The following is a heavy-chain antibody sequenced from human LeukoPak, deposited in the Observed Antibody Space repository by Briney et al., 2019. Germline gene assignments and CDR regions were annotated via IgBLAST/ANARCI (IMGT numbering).Heavy chain of an antibody. CDR3: AREVRRGTYDY. CDR2: MNPNSGGS. CDR1: GYTFTSYS. Sequence: ASVKVSCKASGYTFTSYSINWVRQATGQGLEWMGWMNPNSGGSGPAQKFQGRVTMTRNTPISTAYMELSSLTSDDTAVYYCAREVRRGTYDYWGQGTLVTVTP. D-gene: IGHD3-16*01. J-gene: IGHJ4*02. V-gene: IGHV1-8*01.